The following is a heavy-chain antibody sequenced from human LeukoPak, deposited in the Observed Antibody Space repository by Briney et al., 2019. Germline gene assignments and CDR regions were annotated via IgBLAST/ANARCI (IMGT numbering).Heavy chain of an antibody. D-gene: IGHD6-19*01. CDR2: TYYRSKWYN. J-gene: IGHJ4*02. CDR1: GDSVSSNNGA. CDR3: ARDFGTTGWHTFDY. Sequence: SQTLSLTCVVSGDSVSSNNGAWNWIRQSPSRGLEWLGRTYYRSKWYNDYAESMEGRMTISQDTSKNQYSLHLNSVTPDDTAVYYCARDFGTTGWHTFDYWGQGTLVTVSS. V-gene: IGHV6-1*01.